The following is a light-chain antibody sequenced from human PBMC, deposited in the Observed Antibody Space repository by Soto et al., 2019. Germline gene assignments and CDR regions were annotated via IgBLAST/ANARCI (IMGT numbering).Light chain of an antibody. CDR1: SSDVGGYNY. CDR3: ATWDDSLRGVV. J-gene: IGLJ2*01. V-gene: IGLV2-14*01. Sequence: QAVVTQPASVSGSPGQSITISCTGTSSDVGGYNYVSWYQQHPGKAPKLMIYEVSNRPSGVSNRFSGSKSGNTASLTISGLQAEDEADYYCATWDDSLRGVVFGGGTQLTVL. CDR2: EVS.